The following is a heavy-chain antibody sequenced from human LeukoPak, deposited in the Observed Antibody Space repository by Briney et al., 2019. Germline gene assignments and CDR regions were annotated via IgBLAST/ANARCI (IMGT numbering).Heavy chain of an antibody. J-gene: IGHJ4*02. Sequence: PGGSLRLSCAASGLTVSSSYMSWVRQAPGKGLEWVSIIYNDGSTYYADSMKGRFTISRDNSKNTLYLQMNSLRAEDTAVYYCAKCPSGVLRYFAPIDYWGQGTLVTVSS. D-gene: IGHD3-9*01. CDR1: GLTVSSSY. CDR3: AKCPSGVLRYFAPIDY. V-gene: IGHV3-53*05. CDR2: IYNDGST.